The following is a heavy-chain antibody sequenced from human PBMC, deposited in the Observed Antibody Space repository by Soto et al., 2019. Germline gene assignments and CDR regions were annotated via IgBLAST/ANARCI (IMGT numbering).Heavy chain of an antibody. J-gene: IGHJ4*02. V-gene: IGHV4-31*03. Sequence: SSETLSLTCTVSGGSISSGGSYWSWIRQHPGKGLEWIGYIYYSGSTYYNPSLRSRLTISVDTSRNQFSLKLTSVTAADTAVYYCATLSGYFNYWGQGTLVTVSS. D-gene: IGHD1-26*01. CDR1: GGSISSGGSY. CDR3: ATLSGYFNY. CDR2: IYYSGST.